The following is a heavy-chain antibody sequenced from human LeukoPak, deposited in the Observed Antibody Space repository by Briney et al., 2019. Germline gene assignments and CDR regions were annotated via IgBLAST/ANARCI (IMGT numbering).Heavy chain of an antibody. CDR3: ARARYETRIWPKSRYDYYHYMDV. J-gene: IGHJ6*03. D-gene: IGHD3-3*01. CDR2: INAGNGKT. Sequence: GASVKVSCKASGYTFTSYTIHWVRQAPGQGLAWMGWINAGNGKTKYSQELQDRVTITRDTSASTAYMELSSLRPEDMAVYYCARARYETRIWPKSRYDYYHYMDVWGKGTTVTVSS. CDR1: GYTFTSYT. V-gene: IGHV1-3*03.